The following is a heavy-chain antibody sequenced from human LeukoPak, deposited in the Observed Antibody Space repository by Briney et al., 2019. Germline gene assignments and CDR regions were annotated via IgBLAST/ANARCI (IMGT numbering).Heavy chain of an antibody. CDR3: ARSSTSQRGRHGYYYYYMDV. Sequence: PGGSLRLSCAASGFTFSTYWVSWVRQAPGKGLEWVAYIRQDGSEKEYVDSVKGRFTISRDNAKNTVYLQMNSLRAEDTAVYYCARSSTSQRGRHGYYYYYMDVWGKGTTVTVSS. D-gene: IGHD2-2*01. CDR2: IRQDGSEK. J-gene: IGHJ6*03. V-gene: IGHV3-7*01. CDR1: GFTFSTYW.